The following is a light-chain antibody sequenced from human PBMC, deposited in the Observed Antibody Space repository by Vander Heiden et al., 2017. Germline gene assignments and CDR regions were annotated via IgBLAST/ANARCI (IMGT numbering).Light chain of an antibody. Sequence: EIAMTQSPVTLSVSPGERVTLSCRASQSVNDYLAWYQQKPGQAPRLLVYDASTRATGIPARFSGSGSGTEFSLTINSLQSEDFVVYYCQQYKDWPTFGQGTKVDI. CDR3: QQYKDWPT. J-gene: IGKJ1*01. CDR1: QSVNDY. CDR2: DAS. V-gene: IGKV3-15*01.